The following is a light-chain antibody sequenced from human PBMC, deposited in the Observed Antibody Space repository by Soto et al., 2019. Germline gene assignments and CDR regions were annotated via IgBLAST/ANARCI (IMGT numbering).Light chain of an antibody. V-gene: IGLV1-40*01. CDR1: SSNIGAGYD. Sequence: HSVVTQPPSVSGAPGQRVTISCTGSSSNIGAGYDVHWYQQFPGTAPKLLIYGNNNRPSGVPDRFSGSKSGTSASLAITGLQAEDEADYYCQSFDTRLNSVVFGGGTKLTVL. CDR2: GNN. J-gene: IGLJ2*01. CDR3: QSFDTRLNSVV.